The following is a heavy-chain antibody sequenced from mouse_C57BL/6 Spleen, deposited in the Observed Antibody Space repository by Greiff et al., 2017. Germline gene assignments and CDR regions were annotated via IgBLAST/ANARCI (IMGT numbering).Heavy chain of an antibody. V-gene: IGHV1-82*01. CDR3: ASYSPYYGSSYGWYFDV. CDR2: IYPGDGDT. D-gene: IGHD1-1*01. CDR1: GYAFSSSW. Sequence: QVQLKESGPELVKPGASVKISCKASGYAFSSSWMNWVKQRPGKGLEWIGRIYPGDGDTNYNGKFKGKATLTADKSSSTAYMQLSSLTSEDSAVYFCASYSPYYGSSYGWYFDVRGTGTTVTVSS. J-gene: IGHJ1*03.